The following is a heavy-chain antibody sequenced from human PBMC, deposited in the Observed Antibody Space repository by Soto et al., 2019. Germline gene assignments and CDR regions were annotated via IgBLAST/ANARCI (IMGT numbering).Heavy chain of an antibody. CDR1: GYTFTSYG. D-gene: IGHD6-19*01. Sequence: GASVKVSCKASGYTFTSYGISWVRQAPGQGLEWMGWISAYNGNTNYAQKLQGRVTMTTDTSTSTAYMELRSLRSDDTAVYYCARRRHSSGWYYFDYWGQGTLVTVPQ. J-gene: IGHJ4*02. V-gene: IGHV1-18*01. CDR2: ISAYNGNT. CDR3: ARRRHSSGWYYFDY.